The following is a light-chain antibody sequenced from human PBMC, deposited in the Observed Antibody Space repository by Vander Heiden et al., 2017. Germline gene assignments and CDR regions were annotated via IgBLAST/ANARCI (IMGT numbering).Light chain of an antibody. V-gene: IGLV2-14*02. Sequence: QSALTQPASVSGSPGQSTTISCTGTTSNIGSYDLLSWYQQHPGVVPKLIIFEVSNRPSGVSDRFSGSKSADTASLTISGLQSEDEADYYCGSYTTYLTVVFAGGTKVTVL. CDR2: EVS. CDR1: TSNIGSYDL. J-gene: IGLJ2*01. CDR3: GSYTTYLTVV.